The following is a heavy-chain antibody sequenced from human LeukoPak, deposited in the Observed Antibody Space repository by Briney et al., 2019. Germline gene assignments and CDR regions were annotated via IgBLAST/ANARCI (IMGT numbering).Heavy chain of an antibody. D-gene: IGHD2-2*01. CDR3: AKDRNQLLYYYYYYMDV. V-gene: IGHV3-30*02. J-gene: IGHJ6*03. Sequence: GGSLRLSCAASGFTFSSYAMSWVRQAPGKGLEWVAFIRYDGSNKYYADSVKGRFTISRDNSKNTLYLQMNSLRAEDTAVYYCAKDRNQLLYYYYYYMDVWGKGTTVTVSS. CDR2: IRYDGSNK. CDR1: GFTFSSYA.